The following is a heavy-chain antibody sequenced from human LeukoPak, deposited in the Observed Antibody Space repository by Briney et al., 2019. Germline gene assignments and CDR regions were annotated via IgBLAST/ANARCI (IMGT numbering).Heavy chain of an antibody. CDR2: VRQDGKLK. D-gene: IGHD1-1*01. CDR1: GFSISNYY. J-gene: IGHJ4*02. Sequence: VPLGGSLRLSCVASGFSISNYYIHWVRQAPGKGLEWAASVRQDGKLKFYADSVRARFTISRDNSKNTVFLQMDSLRAEDTAQYYCSRERGDREFDYWGQGTLVTVSS. V-gene: IGHV3-30*02. CDR3: SRERGDREFDY.